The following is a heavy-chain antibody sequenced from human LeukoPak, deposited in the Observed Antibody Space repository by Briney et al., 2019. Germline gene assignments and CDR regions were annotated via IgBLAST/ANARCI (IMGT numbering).Heavy chain of an antibody. V-gene: IGHV3-23*01. CDR3: ARDPGIAAAPAYFDY. J-gene: IGHJ4*02. Sequence: GGSLRLSCAASGFTFSSYAMSWVRQAPGKGLEWVSAISGSGGSTYYADSVKGRFTISRDNAKNSLYLQMNSLRAEDTAVYYCARDPGIAAAPAYFDYWGQGTLVTVSS. D-gene: IGHD6-13*01. CDR2: ISGSGGST. CDR1: GFTFSSYA.